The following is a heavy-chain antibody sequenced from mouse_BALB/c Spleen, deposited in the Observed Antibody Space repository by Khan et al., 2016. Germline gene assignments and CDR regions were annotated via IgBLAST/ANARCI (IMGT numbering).Heavy chain of an antibody. J-gene: IGHJ4*01. CDR3: TSSAYGNHPYYAIDY. V-gene: IGHV1S82*01. CDR2: IHPSAGAS. Sequence: QVQLQQPGTELVRPGASVKLSCKASGYSFTRYWMNWVKQRPGQGLEWIGMIHPSAGASRLNQKFKDKATLTVDNSYNTAYMQLRSPTSEDSAVSYCTSSAYGNHPYYAIDYWGQGTSVTVSS. CDR1: GYSFTRYW. D-gene: IGHD2-1*01.